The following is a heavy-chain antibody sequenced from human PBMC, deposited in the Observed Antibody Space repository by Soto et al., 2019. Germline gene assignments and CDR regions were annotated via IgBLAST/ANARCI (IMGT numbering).Heavy chain of an antibody. D-gene: IGHD2-21*02. J-gene: IGHJ4*02. CDR1: GFTYGAYA. V-gene: IGHV3-23*01. CDR2: ISGSGGNT. Sequence: LQSGGGLVQPGGSLRLSCAGSGFTYGAYAMSWVRQAPGKGLEWVSSISGSGGNTFYADSVKGRFTISRDNSKNTLYLQMNTLRAEHTALYYCAEDPPGRHIIVVTALDCWGQGTLVTVSA. CDR3: AEDPPGRHIIVVTALDC.